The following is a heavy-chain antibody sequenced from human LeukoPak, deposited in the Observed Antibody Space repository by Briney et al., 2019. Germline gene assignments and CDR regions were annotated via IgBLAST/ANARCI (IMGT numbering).Heavy chain of an antibody. Sequence: PSETLSLTCTLPGGSLSSYYWSWSPPPPGKELEWIGYIYYSGSTNYNPSLKSRVTISVDTSKNQFSLKLSSVTAADTAVYYCARAPGGYDILTGYQSLYLFDYWGQGTLVTVSS. CDR2: IYYSGST. D-gene: IGHD3-9*01. V-gene: IGHV4-59*01. CDR3: ARAPGGYDILTGYQSLYLFDY. CDR1: GGSLSSYY. J-gene: IGHJ4*02.